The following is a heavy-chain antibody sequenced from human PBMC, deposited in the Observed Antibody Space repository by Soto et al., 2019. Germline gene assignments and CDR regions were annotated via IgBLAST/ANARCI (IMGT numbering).Heavy chain of an antibody. V-gene: IGHV1-69*08. D-gene: IGHD3-10*01. CDR3: ARDQDYGSGSYYFQH. CDR2: IIPILGIA. CDR1: GGTFSSYT. J-gene: IGHJ1*01. Sequence: QVQLVQSGAEVKKPGSSVKDSCKASGGTFSSYTISWVRQAPGQGLEWMGRIIPILGIANYAQKFQGRVTITADKSTSTAYMELSSLRSEDTAVYYCARDQDYGSGSYYFQHWGQGTLVTVSS.